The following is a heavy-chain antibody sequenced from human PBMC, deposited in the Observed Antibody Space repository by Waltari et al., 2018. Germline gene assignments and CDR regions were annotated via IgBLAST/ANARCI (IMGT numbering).Heavy chain of an antibody. V-gene: IGHV3-30*02. J-gene: IGHJ4*02. CDR2: IRYDGSNK. CDR3: AKDPSYSSSSGAYYFDY. D-gene: IGHD6-6*01. CDR1: GFTFSSYG. Sequence: QVQLVESGGGVVQPGGSLRLSCAASGFTFSSYGMHWVRQAQGKGLEWVAFIRYDGSNKYYADSVKGRFTISRDNSKNTLYLQMNSLRAEDTAVYYCAKDPSYSSSSGAYYFDYWGQGTLVTVSS.